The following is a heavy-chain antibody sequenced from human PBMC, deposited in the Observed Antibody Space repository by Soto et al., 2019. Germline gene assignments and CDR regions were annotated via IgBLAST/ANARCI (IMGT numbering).Heavy chain of an antibody. CDR3: SGAANDDDTVGYYDF. Sequence: QVQLQESGPGLVKPSESLSLTCTVSGGSMSPHYWTWIRQPPGKGLEWIGCMYYSGSTNYNPSLTSPVTISIDMSKCQFSLRLSSVPAADTAVYYCSGAANDDDTVGYYDFWCQGTLGIVSS. CDR2: MYYSGST. V-gene: IGHV4-59*11. CDR1: GGSMSPHY. D-gene: IGHD3-22*01. J-gene: IGHJ4*02.